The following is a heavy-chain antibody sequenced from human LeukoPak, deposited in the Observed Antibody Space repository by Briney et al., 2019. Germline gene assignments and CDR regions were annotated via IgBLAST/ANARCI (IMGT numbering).Heavy chain of an antibody. CDR3: ARLYGSGSYYRH. Sequence: SETLSLTCTVYGGSFSGYYWSWIRQPPGKGLEWIGEINQSGSTNYNPALKIRVTISADTSKNQFSLKLNSMTAADTAVYYCARLYGSGSYYRHWGQGTLVTVSS. V-gene: IGHV4-34*01. J-gene: IGHJ4*02. CDR1: GGSFSGYY. D-gene: IGHD3-10*01. CDR2: INQSGST.